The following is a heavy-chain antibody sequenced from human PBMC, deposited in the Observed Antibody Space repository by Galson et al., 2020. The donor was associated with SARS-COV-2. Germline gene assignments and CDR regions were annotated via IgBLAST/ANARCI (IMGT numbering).Heavy chain of an antibody. Sequence: GESLKISCKGSGYSFSSYWIGWVRQMPGKGLEWVGIIYPGDSDTRYSPSFQGQVTISADKSIHTAYLQWSSLKASDTAFYYCARHSGYYSILDYYYYMDVWGKGTTVTVSS. CDR1: GYSFSSYW. D-gene: IGHD3-3*01. J-gene: IGHJ6*03. CDR2: IYPGDSDT. V-gene: IGHV5-51*01. CDR3: ARHSGYYSILDYYYYMDV.